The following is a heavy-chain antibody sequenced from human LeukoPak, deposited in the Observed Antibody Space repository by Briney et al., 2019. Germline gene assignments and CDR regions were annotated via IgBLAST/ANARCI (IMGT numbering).Heavy chain of an antibody. CDR2: IHYSGST. CDR1: GGSISSYY. J-gene: IGHJ5*02. V-gene: IGHV4-59*01. D-gene: IGHD7-27*01. Sequence: SETLPLTCTVSGGSISSYYWSWIRQPPGKGLEWIGYIHYSGSTKYNPSLKSRVTISVDTSKNQFSLKLSSVTAADTAVYYCARDTRGNWGSLFLSWGQGTLVTVSS. CDR3: ARDTRGNWGSLFLS.